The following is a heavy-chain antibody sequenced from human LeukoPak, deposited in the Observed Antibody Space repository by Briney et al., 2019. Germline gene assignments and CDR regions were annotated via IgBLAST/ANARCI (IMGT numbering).Heavy chain of an antibody. V-gene: IGHV3-23*01. D-gene: IGHD2-2*01. CDR1: GFTFSSYS. Sequence: KPGGSLRLSCAASGFTFSSYSMSWVRQAPGKGLELVSGISGSGGSTDYADSVKGRFTISRDNSKNTLYLQMNSLRVEDTAVYYCGKDPGYQVVYCFDYWGQGTLVTVSS. CDR2: ISGSGGST. CDR3: GKDPGYQVVYCFDY. J-gene: IGHJ4*02.